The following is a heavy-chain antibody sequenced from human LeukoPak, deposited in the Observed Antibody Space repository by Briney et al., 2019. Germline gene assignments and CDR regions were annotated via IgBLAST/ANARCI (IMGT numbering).Heavy chain of an antibody. CDR3: ARGSYYGDYGMDV. CDR2: MYIGGRS. CDR1: GTSIRSGSYY. J-gene: IGHJ6*02. V-gene: IGHV4-61*02. Sequence: SETLSLTCTVTGTSIRSGSYYWHWLRQAAGKGLEWIGRMYIGGRSTYNPSLKSRVAISLETTENQFSLRLRSVTAADTAVYYCARGSYYGDYGMDVWGQGTTVTVSS. D-gene: IGHD4-17*01.